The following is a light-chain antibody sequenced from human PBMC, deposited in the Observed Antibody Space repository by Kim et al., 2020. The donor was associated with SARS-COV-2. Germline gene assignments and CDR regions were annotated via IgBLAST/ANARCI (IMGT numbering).Light chain of an antibody. V-gene: IGLV3-1*01. Sequence: SYELTQPPSVSVSPGQTASITCPGDKLGDKYACWYQQKPGQSPVLVIYQDSKRPSGIPERFSGSNSGTTATLTISGTQAMDEADYYCQAWDSSTVLFGTG. CDR3: QAWDSSTVL. CDR1: KLGDKY. J-gene: IGLJ1*01. CDR2: QDS.